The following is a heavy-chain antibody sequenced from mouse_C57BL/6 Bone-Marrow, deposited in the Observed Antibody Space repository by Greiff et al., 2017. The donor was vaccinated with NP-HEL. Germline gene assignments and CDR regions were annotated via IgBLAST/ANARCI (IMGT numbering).Heavy chain of an antibody. V-gene: IGHV14-4*01. Sequence: VQLQQSGAELVRPGASVKLSCTASGFNIKDDYMHWVKQRPEQGLEWIGWIDPENGDTEYASKFQGKATITADTSSNTAYLQLSSLTSEDTAVYYCTKEFGTTVVAETMDYWGQGTSVTVSS. CDR3: TKEFGTTVVAETMDY. J-gene: IGHJ4*01. CDR1: GFNIKDDY. D-gene: IGHD1-1*01. CDR2: IDPENGDT.